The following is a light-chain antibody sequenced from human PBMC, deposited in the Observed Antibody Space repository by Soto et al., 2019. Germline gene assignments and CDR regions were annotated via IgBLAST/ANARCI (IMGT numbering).Light chain of an antibody. V-gene: IGKV1-5*01. Sequence: DIQMTQSPSTLSASVGDRVTITCRASQSVSHYLAWYQQKPGKALSLLIFDASILKSGVPSTFSASGSGTDFTLTISSLQPDDFATYYCQQYNPNSPPWTFGQGTKVEFK. J-gene: IGKJ1*01. CDR3: QQYNPNSPPWT. CDR2: DAS. CDR1: QSVSHY.